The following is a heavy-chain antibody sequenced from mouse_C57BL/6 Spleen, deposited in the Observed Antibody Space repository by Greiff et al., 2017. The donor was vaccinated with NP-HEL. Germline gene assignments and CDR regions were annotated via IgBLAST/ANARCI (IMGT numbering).Heavy chain of an antibody. CDR1: GYTFTSYW. J-gene: IGHJ4*01. V-gene: IGHV1-7*01. CDR3: AKSLYGNYVDYAMDY. CDR2: INPSSGYT. Sequence: QVQLQQSGAELAKPGASVTLSCKASGYTFTSYWMHWVKQRPGQGLEWIGYINPSSGYTKYNQKFKDKATLTADKSSSTAYMQLSSLTYEDTAVYYCAKSLYGNYVDYAMDYWGQGTSVTVSS. D-gene: IGHD2-1*01.